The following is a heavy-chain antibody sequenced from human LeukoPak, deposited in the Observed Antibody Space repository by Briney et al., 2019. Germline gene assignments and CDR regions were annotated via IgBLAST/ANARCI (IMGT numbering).Heavy chain of an antibody. V-gene: IGHV3-23*01. J-gene: IGHJ4*02. D-gene: IGHD3-10*01. CDR1: GFTFDDYA. CDR2: ISGSGGST. CDR3: AKGPKDYYGSGSYHYDY. Sequence: GGSLRLSCAASGFTFDDYAMSWVRQAPGKGLEWVSAISGSGGSTYYADSVKGRFTISRDNSKNTLYLQMNSLRAEDTAVYYCAKGPKDYYGSGSYHYDYWGQGTLVTVSS.